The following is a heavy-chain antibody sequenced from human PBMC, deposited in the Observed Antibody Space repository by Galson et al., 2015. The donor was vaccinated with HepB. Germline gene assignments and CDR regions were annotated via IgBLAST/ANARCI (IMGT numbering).Heavy chain of an antibody. CDR3: VKDGHYYGSGSPHY. J-gene: IGHJ4*02. D-gene: IGHD3-10*01. CDR2: ISSNGGST. V-gene: IGHV3-64D*06. CDR1: GFTFSSYA. Sequence: SLRLSCAASGFTFSSYAMHWVRQAPGKGLEYVSAISSNGGSTYYADSVKGRFTISRDNSKNTLYLQMSSLRAEDTAVYYCVKDGHYYGSGSPHYWGQGTLVTVSS.